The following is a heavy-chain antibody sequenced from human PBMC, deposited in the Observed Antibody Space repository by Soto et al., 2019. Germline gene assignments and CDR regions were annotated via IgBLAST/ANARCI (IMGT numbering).Heavy chain of an antibody. CDR2: IYNTGDT. J-gene: IGHJ5*02. D-gene: IGHD3-10*01. Sequence: QVQLQESGPGLVKPSQTLSLTCTVSGGSISSDGYYWSWIRQFPGKGLEWIGYIYNTGDTYYNPSLKSRLTISFGTSKNQFSLKLTSVTAADTAVYYCAGVPFGVREWFDPWGQGTLVTVSS. CDR1: GGSISSDGYY. CDR3: AGVPFGVREWFDP. V-gene: IGHV4-31*03.